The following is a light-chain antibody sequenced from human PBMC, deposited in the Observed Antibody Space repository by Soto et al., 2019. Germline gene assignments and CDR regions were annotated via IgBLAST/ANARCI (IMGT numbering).Light chain of an antibody. J-gene: IGKJ1*01. CDR1: QSVSSN. Sequence: EIVMTQSPATLSVSPGERATLSCRASQSVSSNLAWYQQKPGQAPRLLIYGASTRTTGIPARFSGSGSGTEFTLTISSQQSEDVAFYYCQQYNNWPTFGQGTKVEIK. CDR2: GAS. CDR3: QQYNNWPT. V-gene: IGKV3-15*01.